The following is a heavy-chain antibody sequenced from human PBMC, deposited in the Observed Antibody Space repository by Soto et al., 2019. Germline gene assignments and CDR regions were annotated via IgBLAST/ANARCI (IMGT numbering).Heavy chain of an antibody. CDR2: IYYSGST. CDR3: ARLTGYYVRSFDY. CDR1: GGSISSYY. Sequence: PSETLSLTCTVSGGSISSYYWSWIRQPPGKGLEWIGYIYYSGSTNYNPSLKSRVTISVDTSKNQFSLKLSSVTAADTAVHYCARLTGYYVRSFDYWGQGTLVTVSS. V-gene: IGHV4-59*13. J-gene: IGHJ4*02. D-gene: IGHD3-9*01.